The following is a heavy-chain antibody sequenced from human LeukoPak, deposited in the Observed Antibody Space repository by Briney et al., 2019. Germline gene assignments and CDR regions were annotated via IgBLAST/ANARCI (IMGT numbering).Heavy chain of an antibody. D-gene: IGHD4-11*01. CDR3: AKDPLLYSTYVLPYYFDY. V-gene: IGHV3-23*01. CDR1: GFTFSSYA. J-gene: IGHJ4*02. Sequence: GGSLRLSCAASGFTFSSYAMSWVRQAPGKGQEWVSAISGSGGSTYYADSVKGRFTISRDNSKNTLYLQMNSLRAEDTAVYYCAKDPLLYSTYVLPYYFDYWGQGTLVTVSS. CDR2: ISGSGGST.